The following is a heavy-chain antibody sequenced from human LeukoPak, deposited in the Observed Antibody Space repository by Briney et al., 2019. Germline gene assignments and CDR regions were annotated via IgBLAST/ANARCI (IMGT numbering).Heavy chain of an antibody. J-gene: IGHJ3*02. D-gene: IGHD3-22*01. Sequence: PSGGSLRLSCAASGFTFSSYAMSWVRQAPGKGLEWVSYISSSGSTIYYADSVKGRFTISRDNAKNSLYLQMNSLRAEDTAVYYCARDRGYYDTRGDAFDIWGQGTMVTVSS. V-gene: IGHV3-48*04. CDR3: ARDRGYYDTRGDAFDI. CDR1: GFTFSSYA. CDR2: ISSSGSTI.